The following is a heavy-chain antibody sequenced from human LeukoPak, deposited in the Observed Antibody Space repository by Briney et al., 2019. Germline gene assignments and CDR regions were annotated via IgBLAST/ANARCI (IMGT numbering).Heavy chain of an antibody. D-gene: IGHD6-13*01. J-gene: IGHJ5*02. Sequence: ASVKFSCKASGGTFSSYAISWVRQAPGQGLEWMGRIIPILGIANYAQKFQGRVTITADKSTSTAYMELSSLRSEDTAVYYCARDLRGPYSSSWTTYHGWFDPWGQGTLVTVSS. CDR2: IIPILGIA. V-gene: IGHV1-69*04. CDR3: ARDLRGPYSSSWTTYHGWFDP. CDR1: GGTFSSYA.